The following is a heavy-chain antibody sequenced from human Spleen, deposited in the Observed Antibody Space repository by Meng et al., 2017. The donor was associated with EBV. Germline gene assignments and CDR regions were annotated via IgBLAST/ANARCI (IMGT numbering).Heavy chain of an antibody. V-gene: IGHV4-4*02. CDR2: IHHSGGT. Sequence: VRLPESGPGLVNPSGTLSLTCAVSRGFITSGDWWSWVRQSPGKGLEWIGEIHHSGGTSYNPSLKSRVTISLDMSKDQFSLRLSSVTAADTAVYYCARAGYHRPASEYWGQGTLVTVSS. CDR1: RGFITSGDW. CDR3: ARAGYHRPASEY. J-gene: IGHJ4*02. D-gene: IGHD2-15*01.